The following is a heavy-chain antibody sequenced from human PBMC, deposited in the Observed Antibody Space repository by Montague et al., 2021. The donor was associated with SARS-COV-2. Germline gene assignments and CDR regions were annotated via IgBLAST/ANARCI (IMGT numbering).Heavy chain of an antibody. J-gene: IGHJ4*02. Sequence: SWVRQAPGKGLEWVGEIHHSGTLNYNPSLKSRVTISVDTSKNHFSLNLNSVTAADTALYFCARRIRITVFRGVPLTTHSLESWGQGIMVTVSS. CDR3: ARRIRITVFRGVPLTTHSLES. CDR2: IHHSGTL. V-gene: IGHV4/OR15-8*01. D-gene: IGHD3-10*01.